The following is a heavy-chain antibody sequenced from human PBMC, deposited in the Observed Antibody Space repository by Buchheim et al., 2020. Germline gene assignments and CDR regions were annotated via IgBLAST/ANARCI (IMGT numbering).Heavy chain of an antibody. D-gene: IGHD1-7*01. CDR2: TRNKANSYTT. J-gene: IGHJ4*02. Sequence: EVQLVESGGGLVQPGGSLRLSCAASGFTFSDHYMDWVRQAPGKGLEWVGRTRNKANSYTTEYAASVKGRFNISRDDSKNSLYLQMNSLKTEDTAVYYCARGNYGEFDYWGQGTL. CDR3: ARGNYGEFDY. CDR1: GFTFSDHY. V-gene: IGHV3-72*01.